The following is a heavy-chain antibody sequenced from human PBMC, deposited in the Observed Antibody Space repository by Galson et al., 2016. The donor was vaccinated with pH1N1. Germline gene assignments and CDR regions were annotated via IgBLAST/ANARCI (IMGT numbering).Heavy chain of an antibody. CDR1: GFTFSNYG. D-gene: IGHD5-24*01. CDR2: ISYTGSEE. Sequence: SLRLSCAASGFTFSNYGMHWVRQAPGKGLEWVAVISYTGSEEYYVESVKGRFTISRDNSKNTLYLQMNSLRAEDTALYYCAKLDGYNWGYFQHWGQGTLVTVSS. V-gene: IGHV3-30*18. CDR3: AKLDGYNWGYFQH. J-gene: IGHJ1*01.